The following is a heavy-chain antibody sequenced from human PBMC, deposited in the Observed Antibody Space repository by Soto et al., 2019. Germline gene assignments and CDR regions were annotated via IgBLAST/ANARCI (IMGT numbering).Heavy chain of an antibody. CDR1: GGSISSGGYY. Sequence: QVQLQESGPGLVKPSQTLSLTCTVSGGSISSGGYYWSWIRQHPGKGLEWIGYIYYSGSTYYNPSLKSRVTISVDKSKNQVSLKLSSVTAADTAVYYCARGGGYCSSTSCYSFRGMDVWGQGTTVTVSS. D-gene: IGHD2-2*02. J-gene: IGHJ6*02. CDR2: IYYSGST. V-gene: IGHV4-31*03. CDR3: ARGGGYCSSTSCYSFRGMDV.